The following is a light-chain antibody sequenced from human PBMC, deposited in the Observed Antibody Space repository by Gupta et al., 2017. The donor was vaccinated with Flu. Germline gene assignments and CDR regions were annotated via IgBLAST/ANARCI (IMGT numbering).Light chain of an antibody. CDR2: KAS. CDR1: QSISDW. CDR3: QQYYAYPST. J-gene: IGKJ1*01. Sequence: PSTLSASLGDRVTITCRASQSISDWLTWYQQKPGTAPKLLIYKASTLESGVPSRFSGSGSGTEFTLTINNLQPDDFATYFCQQYYAYPSTFGQGTKVEIK. V-gene: IGKV1-5*03.